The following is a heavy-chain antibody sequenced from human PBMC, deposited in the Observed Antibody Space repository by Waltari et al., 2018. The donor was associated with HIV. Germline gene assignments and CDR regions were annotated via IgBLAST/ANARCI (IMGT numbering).Heavy chain of an antibody. CDR2: IYYRGSA. Sequence: QLHLQASGPGLVKHSQTLSLICSVSGVSISSGDYYWSWIRQPPGKGLEWRWYIYYRGSAYDNPALKSRLTISGDTSKNQFALKLRSVTAADTAVYYCARDHFLPRLRDFAGDWGQGTLVTVSS. J-gene: IGHJ4*02. D-gene: IGHD3-9*01. V-gene: IGHV4-30-4*01. CDR3: ARDHFLPRLRDFAGD. CDR1: GVSISSGDYY.